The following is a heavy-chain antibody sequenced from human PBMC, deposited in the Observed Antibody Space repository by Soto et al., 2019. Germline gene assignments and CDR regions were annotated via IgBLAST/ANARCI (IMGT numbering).Heavy chain of an antibody. D-gene: IGHD3-10*01. V-gene: IGHV4-31*02. J-gene: IGHJ5*02. CDR3: ARDLRGRGSGRFDP. Sequence: WTWIRQHPGKGLEWIGYIYYSGVTYYNPYLKRRDSISVDTSKNQFSLKLSSVTAAATAMYYCARDLRGRGSGRFDPWGQGTLATASS. CDR2: IYYSGVT.